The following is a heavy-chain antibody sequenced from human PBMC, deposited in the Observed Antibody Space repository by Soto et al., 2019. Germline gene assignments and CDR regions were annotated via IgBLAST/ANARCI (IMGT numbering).Heavy chain of an antibody. CDR3: ARGRMWFDT. CDR2: VYFSGST. J-gene: IGHJ5*02. Sequence: QVRLQESGPGLVKPSEALSLTCTVSGASVSTGSDYWSWIRLPPGKGLEWFGYVYFSGSTKYNPSLESRVTTSVDTPKNPFSLRLSSVTAADTAVYYCARGRMWFDTWGQGALVTVSS. CDR1: GASVSTGSDY. V-gene: IGHV4-61*01.